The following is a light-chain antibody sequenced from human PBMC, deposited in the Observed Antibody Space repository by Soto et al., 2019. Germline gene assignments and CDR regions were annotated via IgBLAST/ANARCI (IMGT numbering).Light chain of an antibody. J-gene: IGKJ2*01. CDR3: QQYGSSPT. V-gene: IGKV3-20*01. CDR2: GAS. Sequence: EIVLTQSPGTLSLSPGERATLSCRASQSVSSSYLAWYQQKPGQAPRLLIYGASSRATGIPDRFSGSGSGTYFTLTISRLEPEDVAVYYCQQYGSSPTFGQGTKLEIK. CDR1: QSVSSSY.